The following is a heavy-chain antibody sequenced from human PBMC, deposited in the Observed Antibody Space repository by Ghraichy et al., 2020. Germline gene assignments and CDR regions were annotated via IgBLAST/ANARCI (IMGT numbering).Heavy chain of an antibody. V-gene: IGHV3-21*05. J-gene: IGHJ6*02. CDR1: GFTVSSYS. CDR2: ITGSGRFI. Sequence: GGSLRLSCVGSGFTVSSYSMNWVRQAPGKGLEWVSYITGSGRFISYADSVKGRFTVSRDNAQNSLNLQMKSLRDEDTAVYYCARGSTVVRFYYYDGMDVWGQGTTVTVSS. CDR3: ARGSTVVRFYYYDGMDV. D-gene: IGHD2-21*01.